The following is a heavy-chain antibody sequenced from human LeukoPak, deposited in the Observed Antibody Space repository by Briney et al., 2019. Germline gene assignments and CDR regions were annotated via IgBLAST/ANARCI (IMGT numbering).Heavy chain of an antibody. CDR1: GYTFTGYY. Sequence: ASVKVSCKASGYTFTGYYMHWVRQAPGQGLEWMGWINPNSGGTNYAQKFQGRVTMTRDTSISTAYMELSRLRSDDTAVYYCARVMVTTSDAFDIWGQGTMVTVSS. CDR2: INPNSGGT. D-gene: IGHD4-17*01. J-gene: IGHJ3*02. V-gene: IGHV1-2*02. CDR3: ARVMVTTSDAFDI.